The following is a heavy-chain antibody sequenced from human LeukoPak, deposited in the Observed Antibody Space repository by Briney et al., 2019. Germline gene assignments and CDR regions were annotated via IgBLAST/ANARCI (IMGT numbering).Heavy chain of an antibody. CDR2: MNPNSGNT. CDR3: ATNPPDTAMGPFDY. Sequence: ASVKVSCKASGYTFTSYDINWVRQATGQGLEWMGWMNPNSGNTGYAQKFQGGVTMTEDTSTDTAYMELSSLRSEDTAVYYCATNPPDTAMGPFDYWGQGTLVTVSS. D-gene: IGHD5-18*01. CDR1: GYTFTSYD. J-gene: IGHJ4*02. V-gene: IGHV1-8*01.